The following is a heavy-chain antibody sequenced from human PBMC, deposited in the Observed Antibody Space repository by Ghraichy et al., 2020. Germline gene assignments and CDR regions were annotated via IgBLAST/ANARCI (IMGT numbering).Heavy chain of an antibody. J-gene: IGHJ4*02. CDR3: VTMVRGLDR. V-gene: IGHV4-34*01. CDR2: INHSGST. D-gene: IGHD3-10*01. CDR1: GGSFSGYY. Sequence: LSLTCAVYGGSFSGYYWSWIRQPPGKGLEWIGEINHSGSTNYNPSLKSRVTISVDTSKNQFSLKLSSVTAADTAVYYCVTMVRGLDRWGQGTLVTVSS.